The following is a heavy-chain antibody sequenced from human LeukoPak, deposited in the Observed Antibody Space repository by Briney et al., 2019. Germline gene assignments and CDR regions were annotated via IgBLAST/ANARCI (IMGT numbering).Heavy chain of an antibody. CDR3: ASGDDTGYYYYMDV. Sequence: ASVKVSCKASGYTFTSYYMHWVRQAPGQGLEWMGIINPSGGSTSYAQKFQGRVTITADKSTSTAYMELSSLRSEDTAVYYCASGDDTGYYYYMDVWGKGTTVTVSS. D-gene: IGHD3-22*01. CDR1: GYTFTSYY. J-gene: IGHJ6*03. V-gene: IGHV1-46*01. CDR2: INPSGGST.